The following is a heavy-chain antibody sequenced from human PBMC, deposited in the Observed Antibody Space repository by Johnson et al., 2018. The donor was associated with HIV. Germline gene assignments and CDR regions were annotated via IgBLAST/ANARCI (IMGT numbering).Heavy chain of an antibody. Sequence: VQLVESGGGVVQPGRSLRLSCAAFGFTFSNYGVHWVRQAPGKGLEWVAVISYDGSNKYYADSVKGRFTISRDNSKNTLYLQMNSLRAEDTAVYYFARPSVRTTLTTTPWAFDIWGQGTMVTVSS. D-gene: IGHD4-17*01. CDR1: GFTFSNYG. J-gene: IGHJ3*02. CDR3: ARPSVRTTLTTTPWAFDI. V-gene: IGHV3-30*03. CDR2: ISYDGSNK.